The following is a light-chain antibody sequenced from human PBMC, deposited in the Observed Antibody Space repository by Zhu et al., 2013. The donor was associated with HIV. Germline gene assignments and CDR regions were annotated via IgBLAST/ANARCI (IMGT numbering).Light chain of an antibody. Sequence: EVVLTQSPATLSVSPGDRVTLSCRASRDLKTXLAWYQQKPGQAPRLLVEDASFRATGVPDRFIGSGSGTQFTLTISSLQSEDFAVYFCLQYNNWPPITFGQGTRLE. CDR1: RDLKTX. CDR2: DAS. CDR3: LQYNNWPPIT. J-gene: IGKJ5*01. V-gene: IGKV3-15*01.